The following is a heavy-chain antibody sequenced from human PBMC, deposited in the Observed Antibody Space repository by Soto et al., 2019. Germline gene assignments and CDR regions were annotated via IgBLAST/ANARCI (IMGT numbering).Heavy chain of an antibody. D-gene: IGHD4-17*01. J-gene: IGHJ4*02. V-gene: IGHV3-7*03. Sequence: GGSLRLSCAASGFTFSNYWMNWVRQAPGKGLEWVGNIKEDGSKQGYVDSVRGRFTISRDDSKNTLYLQMNSLKTEDTAVYYCTTDEDYGGLFNYWGQGTLVTVSS. CDR3: TTDEDYGGLFNY. CDR2: IKEDGSKQ. CDR1: GFTFSNYW.